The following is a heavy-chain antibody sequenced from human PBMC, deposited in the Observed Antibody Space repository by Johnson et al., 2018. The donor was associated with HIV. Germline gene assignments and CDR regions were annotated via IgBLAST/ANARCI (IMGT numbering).Heavy chain of an antibody. CDR1: GFTVSSNY. D-gene: IGHD2-21*01. Sequence: MLLVESGGGLVQPGGSLRLSCAASGFTVSSNYMSWVRQAPGKGLEWVSVIYSGGSTYYADSVKGRFTISSDNAKNSLYLQMNSLRAEYTAMYYCAKEGDYRVSFGHYSSDAFDMWGQGTMVTVSS. V-gene: IGHV3-66*01. J-gene: IGHJ3*02. CDR3: AKEGDYRVSFGHYSSDAFDM. CDR2: IYSGGST.